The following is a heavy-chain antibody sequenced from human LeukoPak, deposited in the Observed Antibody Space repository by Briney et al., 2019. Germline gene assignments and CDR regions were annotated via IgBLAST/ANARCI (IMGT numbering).Heavy chain of an antibody. J-gene: IGHJ4*02. CDR2: IYYSGST. CDR3: ASRLHYDFWSGYYTGR. D-gene: IGHD3-3*01. CDR1: GGSISSSSYY. V-gene: IGHV4-39*01. Sequence: SETLSLTCTVSGGSISSSSYYWGWIRQPPGKGLEWIGSIYYSGSTYYNPSLKSRVTISVDTSKNQCSLKLSSVTAADTAVYYCASRLHYDFWSGYYTGRWGQGTLVTVSS.